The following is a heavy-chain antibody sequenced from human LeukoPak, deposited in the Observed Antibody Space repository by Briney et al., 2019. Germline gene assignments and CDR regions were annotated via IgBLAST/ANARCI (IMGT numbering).Heavy chain of an antibody. CDR3: AKRPSDYGDYVSYFDY. J-gene: IGHJ4*02. CDR2: ISDDGRRK. D-gene: IGHD4-17*01. V-gene: IGHV3-30*18. Sequence: GGSLRLSCAASGFSFISYGMHWVRQAPGKGLEWVGVISDDGRRKDYADSMKGRFTISRDNSKDTLYLQMNSLRAEDTAVYYCAKRPSDYGDYVSYFDYWGQGTLVTVSS. CDR1: GFSFISYG.